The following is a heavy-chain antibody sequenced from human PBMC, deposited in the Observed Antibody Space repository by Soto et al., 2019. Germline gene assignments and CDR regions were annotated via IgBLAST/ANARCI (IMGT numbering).Heavy chain of an antibody. CDR3: AREASVLIPAAQPSRFDS. V-gene: IGHV1-18*01. CDR1: GYSFMKYG. D-gene: IGHD2-2*01. J-gene: IGHJ4*02. CDR2: ISPYSGYT. Sequence: ASVKVSCKGFGYSFMKYGINWVRQAPGQGLEWVGWISPYSGYTHSAQKFHGRLTLTTDTAASTAYMELRTLRSADTALYYCAREASVLIPAAQPSRFDSWGQGTLVTVSS.